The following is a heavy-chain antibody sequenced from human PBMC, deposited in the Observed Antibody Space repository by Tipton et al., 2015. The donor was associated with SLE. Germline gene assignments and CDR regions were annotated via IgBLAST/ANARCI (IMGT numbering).Heavy chain of an antibody. D-gene: IGHD3-16*01. CDR1: GFTFDDYA. J-gene: IGHJ6*02. CDR3: AKEGGVGMDV. Sequence: SLRLSCAASGFTFDDYAMHWVRQAPGKGLEWVSGISWNSGSIGYADSVKGRFTISRDNAKNSLYLQMNSLRAEDTALYYFAKEGGVGMDVWGQGTTVTVSS. CDR2: ISWNSGSI. V-gene: IGHV3-9*01.